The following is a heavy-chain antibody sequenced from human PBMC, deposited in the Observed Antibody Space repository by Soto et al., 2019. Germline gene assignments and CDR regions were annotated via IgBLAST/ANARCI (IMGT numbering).Heavy chain of an antibody. J-gene: IGHJ4*02. Sequence: SETLSLTCTVSGGSIRDTIYYWGWIRQPPGKGLEWIGSIHYSGSTHYNPSLKSRVTISVDPSKSQFSLNLTSVTPADTSVYYCARLMRAVAAPLAYWGQGTVVTVSS. V-gene: IGHV4-39*01. CDR2: IHYSGST. D-gene: IGHD6-19*01. CDR1: GGSIRDTIYY. CDR3: ARLMRAVAAPLAY.